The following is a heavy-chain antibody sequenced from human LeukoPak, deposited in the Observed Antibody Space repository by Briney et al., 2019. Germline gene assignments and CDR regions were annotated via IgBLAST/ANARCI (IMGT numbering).Heavy chain of an antibody. V-gene: IGHV3-49*04. CDR3: TRDAGIYCSGGSCYSYAEYFQH. J-gene: IGHJ1*01. CDR2: IRSKAYGGTT. Sequence: GGSLRLSCTASGSTFADYAMSRVRQAPGKGLEWVGFIRSKAYGGTTDYAASVKGRFTISRDDSKSIAYLQMNSLKTEDTAVYYCTRDAGIYCSGGSCYSYAEYFQHWGQGTLVTVPS. D-gene: IGHD2-15*01. CDR1: GSTFADYA.